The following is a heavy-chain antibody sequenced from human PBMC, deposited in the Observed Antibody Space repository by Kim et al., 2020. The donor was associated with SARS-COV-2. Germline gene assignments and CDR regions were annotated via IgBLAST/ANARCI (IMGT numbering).Heavy chain of an antibody. Sequence: SETLSLTCIVSGGSITSVDYDWSWVRQHPGMGLEWSGNIYYSGSTYYNPSLKSRLTMSVYTSKNQFSLRLSYVPATDTDMYYCARWGSGANYLDYLGQGTLVLVSS. CDR1: GGSITSVDYD. CDR3: ARWGSGANYLDY. V-gene: IGHV4-31*03. CDR2: IYYSGST. D-gene: IGHD3-10*01. J-gene: IGHJ4*02.